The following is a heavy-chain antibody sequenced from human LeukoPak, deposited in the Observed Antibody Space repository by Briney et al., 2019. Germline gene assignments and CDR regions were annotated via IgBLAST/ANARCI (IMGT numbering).Heavy chain of an antibody. CDR3: ARFCGSTSWHSGYYYGIDV. D-gene: IGHD2-2*01. CDR1: GFTFSSYG. J-gene: IGHJ6*02. V-gene: IGHV4-4*02. Sequence: GSLRLSCAASGFTFSSYGVHWVRQPPGKGLEWIGEIYHSGSTNYNPSLESRVTVSVDKSKNQFSLDLTSVTAADTAVYYCARFCGSTSWHSGYYYGIDVWGQGTTVTVSS. CDR2: IYHSGST.